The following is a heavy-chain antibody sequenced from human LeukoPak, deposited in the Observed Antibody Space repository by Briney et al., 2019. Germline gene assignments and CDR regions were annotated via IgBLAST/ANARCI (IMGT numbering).Heavy chain of an antibody. V-gene: IGHV4-61*02. CDR1: GGSISSGSYY. Sequence: SETLSLTCTVSGGSISSGSYYWSWIRQPAGKGLEWIGRIYTSGSTNYNPSLKSRVTISVDTSKNQFSLKLSSVTAADTAVYYCAREIAAADGGNWFDPWGQGTLVTVYS. D-gene: IGHD6-13*01. CDR3: AREIAAADGGNWFDP. J-gene: IGHJ5*02. CDR2: IYTSGST.